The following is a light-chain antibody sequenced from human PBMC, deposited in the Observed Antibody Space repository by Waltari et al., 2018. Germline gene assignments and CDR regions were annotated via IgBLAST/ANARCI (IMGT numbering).Light chain of an antibody. J-gene: IGKJ1*01. V-gene: IGKV1-39*01. Sequence: DIQMTQSPSSLSASVGDRVIITCRASQSINTNLNWYQQKTGKAPKLLIYVASSLQSGVPSRFSGTGSGTDFTLTINSLQPEDFATYYCQQSYSTWTFGQGTKVEIK. CDR1: QSINTN. CDR2: VAS. CDR3: QQSYSTWT.